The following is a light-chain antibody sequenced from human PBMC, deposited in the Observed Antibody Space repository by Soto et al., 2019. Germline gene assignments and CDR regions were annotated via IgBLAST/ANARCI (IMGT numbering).Light chain of an antibody. Sequence: EIVLTQSPATLSLSPGERATLSCRASQSVSSYLAWYQQKPGQAPRLLIYDASNRATGIPARFSGSGSGTVFTLTISSLEPEEFAVYYCQQRSNWPITFGQGTRLEIK. V-gene: IGKV3-11*01. CDR2: DAS. CDR1: QSVSSY. J-gene: IGKJ5*01. CDR3: QQRSNWPIT.